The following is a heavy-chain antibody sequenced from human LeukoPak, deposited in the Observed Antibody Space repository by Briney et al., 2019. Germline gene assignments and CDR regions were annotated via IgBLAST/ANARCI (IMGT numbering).Heavy chain of an antibody. CDR3: ARGLHGDIVATKAGSDY. V-gene: IGHV1-8*01. D-gene: IGHD5-12*01. CDR1: GYTFTSYD. J-gene: IGHJ4*02. CDR2: MKPNSGNT. Sequence: ASVKVSCKASGYTFTSYDINWVRQATGQGLEWMGWMKPNSGNTGYAQKFQGRVTMTRNTSISTAYMELSSLRSEDTAVYYCARGLHGDIVATKAGSDYWGQGTLVTVSS.